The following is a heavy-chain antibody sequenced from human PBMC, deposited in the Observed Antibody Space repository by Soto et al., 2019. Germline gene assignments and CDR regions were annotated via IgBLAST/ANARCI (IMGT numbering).Heavy chain of an antibody. Sequence: QVQLQESGPGLVKPSQTLSLTCTVSGGSISSGDYYWSWIRQPPGKGLEWIGYIDYSGSTYYHPSLKRRVTTSVDTSTNQFSLKLSSATAADTAAYYCARERPDGARLDPWGQGTRVTVSS. CDR3: ARERPDGARLDP. J-gene: IGHJ5*02. CDR1: GGSISSGDYY. D-gene: IGHD6-6*01. V-gene: IGHV4-30-4*01. CDR2: IDYSGST.